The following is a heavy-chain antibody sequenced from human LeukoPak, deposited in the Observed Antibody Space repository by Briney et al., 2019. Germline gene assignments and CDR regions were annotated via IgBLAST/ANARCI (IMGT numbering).Heavy chain of an antibody. D-gene: IGHD3-22*01. V-gene: IGHV3-53*01. CDR1: GFTFDDYA. J-gene: IGHJ4*02. CDR2: IYSGGST. Sequence: AGGSLRLSCAASGFTFDDYAMHWVRHAPGKGLEWVSVIYSGGSTYYADSVKGRFTISRDNSKNTLYLQMNSLRAEDTAVYYCARDWRHSGYYDYWGQGTLVTVSS. CDR3: ARDWRHSGYYDY.